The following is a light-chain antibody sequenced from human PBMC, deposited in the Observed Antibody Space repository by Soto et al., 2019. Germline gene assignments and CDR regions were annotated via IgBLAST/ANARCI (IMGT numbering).Light chain of an antibody. V-gene: IGLV2-8*01. Sequence: QSALTQPPSASGSPGQSVTISCTGTSSDVGGYNYVSWYQQYPGRAPKLMIYEVTKRPSGVPDRFSGSKSGNTASLTVSGLRPEDEADYYCSSYSASNNFYFVFGGGTQLTVL. CDR3: SSYSASNNFYFV. CDR2: EVT. CDR1: SSDVGGYNY. J-gene: IGLJ7*01.